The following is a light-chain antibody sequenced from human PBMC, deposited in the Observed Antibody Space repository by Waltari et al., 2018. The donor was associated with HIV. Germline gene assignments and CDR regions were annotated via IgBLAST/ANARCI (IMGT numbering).Light chain of an antibody. J-gene: IGKJ1*01. CDR1: QSVSTK. CDR2: GAS. V-gene: IGKV3-15*01. CDR3: QQYNNWPPWT. Sequence: EIMMTQSPATLSASPGERATLSCRAGQSVSTKLAWYQHKPGQAPRLLIYGASTRATGIPARFSGSGSGTEFTLTISSLQSEDFVVYYCQQYNNWPPWTFGQGTKVEMK.